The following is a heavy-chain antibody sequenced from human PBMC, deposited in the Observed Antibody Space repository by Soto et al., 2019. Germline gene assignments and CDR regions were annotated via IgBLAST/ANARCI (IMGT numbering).Heavy chain of an antibody. D-gene: IGHD6-6*01. J-gene: IGHJ4*02. Sequence: PGGSLRLSCVASGFTFDDYAMHWVRQAPGKGLEWVSGISWNSGSIGYADSVKGRFTISRDNAKNSLYLQMNSLRAEDTALYYCAKDQIAAPRNFDYWGQGTLVTVSS. CDR2: ISWNSGSI. CDR3: AKDQIAAPRNFDY. CDR1: GFTFDDYA. V-gene: IGHV3-9*01.